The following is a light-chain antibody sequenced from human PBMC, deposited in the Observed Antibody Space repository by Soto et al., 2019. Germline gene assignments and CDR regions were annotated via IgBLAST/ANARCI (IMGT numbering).Light chain of an antibody. CDR2: GAH. V-gene: IGKV1-39*01. CDR3: QQLNSYPLS. J-gene: IGKJ4*01. CDR1: QSISSY. Sequence: IQITHSPSSLSASVGDRVSSTCRASQSISSYLNWYQQKPGKAPKLLIHGAHSLHSGVPSRFSGSGSGTEFSLTISSLQPEDFATYYCQQLNSYPLSFGGGTKVDIK.